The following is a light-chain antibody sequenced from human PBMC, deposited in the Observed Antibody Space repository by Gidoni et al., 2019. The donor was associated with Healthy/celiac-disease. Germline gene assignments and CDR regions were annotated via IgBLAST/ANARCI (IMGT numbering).Light chain of an antibody. CDR3: QQNNSYPLT. Sequence: DIQMTQSPTTLSASVGDRVTITCRASQSISSWLAWYQQKPGKAPKLLIYKASSLERGVPSRCSGSGSGTEFTLTSSSLQPDDFATEYCQQNNSYPLTFGQGTRLEIK. V-gene: IGKV1-5*03. J-gene: IGKJ5*01. CDR2: KAS. CDR1: QSISSW.